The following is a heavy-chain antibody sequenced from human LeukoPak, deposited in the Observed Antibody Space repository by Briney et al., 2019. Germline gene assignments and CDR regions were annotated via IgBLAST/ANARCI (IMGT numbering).Heavy chain of an antibody. CDR3: VSSPAPPYYYYYMDV. CDR1: GGSISSGSYY. Sequence: SETLSLTCTVSGGSISSGSYYWSWIRQPAGKGLEWIGRIYTSGSTNYNPSLKSRVTISVDTSKNQFSLKLSSVTAADTAVYYCVSSPAPPYYYYYMDVWGKGTTVTVSS. J-gene: IGHJ6*03. CDR2: IYTSGST. V-gene: IGHV4-61*02.